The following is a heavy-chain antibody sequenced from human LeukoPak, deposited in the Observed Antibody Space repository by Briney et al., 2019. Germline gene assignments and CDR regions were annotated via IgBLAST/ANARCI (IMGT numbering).Heavy chain of an antibody. CDR3: ARDPYNGNYGDSYYYFMDA. Sequence: GGSLRLSCAASGFTFSNYNMNWVRQTPGKGLEWVSSITSNSMYIYYADSVKGRFTISRDNAKNSLSLQMNSLRAEDTAVYYCARDPYNGNYGDSYYYFMDAWGKGTTVTISS. J-gene: IGHJ6*03. V-gene: IGHV3-21*01. CDR1: GFTFSNYN. D-gene: IGHD1-26*01. CDR2: ITSNSMYI.